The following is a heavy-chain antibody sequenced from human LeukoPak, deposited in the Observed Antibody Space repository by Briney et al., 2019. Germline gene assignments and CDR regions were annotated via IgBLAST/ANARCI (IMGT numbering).Heavy chain of an antibody. CDR2: VSGSGGST. J-gene: IGHJ2*01. CDR3: AKTLRESSGREYFDL. Sequence: QPGGSLRLSCAASAFTFSSYAMSWVRQAPGKGLEWVSAVSGSGGSTYYADSVKGRFTISRGNSKNTLYLQMNSLRAEDTAVYYCAKTLRESSGREYFDLWGRGTLVTVSS. V-gene: IGHV3-23*01. D-gene: IGHD6-19*01. CDR1: AFTFSSYA.